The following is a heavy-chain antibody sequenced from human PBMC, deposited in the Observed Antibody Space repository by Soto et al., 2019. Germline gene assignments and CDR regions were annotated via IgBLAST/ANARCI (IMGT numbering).Heavy chain of an antibody. CDR2: IIPIFGTA. V-gene: IGHV1-69*13. CDR3: RYDSSGYNYPTYFDY. D-gene: IGHD3-22*01. J-gene: IGHJ4*02. Sequence: SVKVSCKASGGTFSSYAISWVRQAPGQGLEWMGGIIPIFGTANYAQKFQGRVTITADESTSTAYMELSSLRSEDTAVYYCRYDSSGYNYPTYFDYWGQGTLVTVSS. CDR1: GGTFSSYA.